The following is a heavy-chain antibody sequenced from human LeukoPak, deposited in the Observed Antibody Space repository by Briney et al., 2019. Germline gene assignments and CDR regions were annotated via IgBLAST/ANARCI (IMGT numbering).Heavy chain of an antibody. J-gene: IGHJ4*02. V-gene: IGHV4-61*01. CDR2: LYYSGST. CDR3: ARGVNNYGYGFYFDY. CDR1: GGSVSSGSYY. D-gene: IGHD5-18*01. Sequence: SETLSLTCTVSGGSVSSGSYYWTWIRQPPGKGLEWIGYLYYSGSTNYNPSLKSRVTISVDTSKNQFSLKLTSVTAADTAVYFCARGVNNYGYGFYFDYWGQGTLVTVSS.